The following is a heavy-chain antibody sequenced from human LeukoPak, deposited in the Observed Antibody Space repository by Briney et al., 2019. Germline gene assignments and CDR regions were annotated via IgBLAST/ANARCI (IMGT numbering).Heavy chain of an antibody. V-gene: IGHV1-18*01. Sequence: ASVKVSCKASGYTFTSYGISWVRQAPGQGLEWMGWISAYNGNTNYAQKLQGRVTMTTDTSTSTAYMELRSLRSDDTAVYYCAKDQTFMIVNWFDPWGQGTLVTVSS. CDR2: ISAYNGNT. CDR1: GYTFTSYG. CDR3: AKDQTFMIVNWFDP. D-gene: IGHD3-22*01. J-gene: IGHJ5*02.